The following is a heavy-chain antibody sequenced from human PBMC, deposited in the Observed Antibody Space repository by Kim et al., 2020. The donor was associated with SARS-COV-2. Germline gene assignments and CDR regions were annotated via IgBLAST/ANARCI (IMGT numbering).Heavy chain of an antibody. V-gene: IGHV3-23*01. D-gene: IGHD6-13*01. J-gene: IGHJ2*01. CDR3: AKKGIPARGKGYFDV. Sequence: GGSLRLSCAASGFTFSSFAMTWVRQAPGKGLEWVSILSDSGGDTFYADSVKGRFTISRDNSKNTLYLQMNSLRAEDTAVYYCAKKGIPARGKGYFDVWGRGTLVTVSS. CDR2: LSDSGGDT. CDR1: GFTFSSFA.